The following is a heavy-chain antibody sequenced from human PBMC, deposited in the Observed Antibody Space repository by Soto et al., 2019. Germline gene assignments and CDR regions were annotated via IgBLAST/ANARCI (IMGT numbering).Heavy chain of an antibody. CDR1: GFTFTRYS. CDR3: AKEAQGIVVVTAIQTLHYFDY. D-gene: IGHD2-21*02. V-gene: IGHV3-30*18. J-gene: IGHJ4*02. CDR2: ISYDGSNK. Sequence: GGSLRLSCAASGFTFTRYSMNWVRQAPGKGLEWVAVISYDGSNKYYADSVKGRFTISRDNSKNTLYLQMNSLRAEDTAVYYCAKEAQGIVVVTAIQTLHYFDYWGQGTLVTVSS.